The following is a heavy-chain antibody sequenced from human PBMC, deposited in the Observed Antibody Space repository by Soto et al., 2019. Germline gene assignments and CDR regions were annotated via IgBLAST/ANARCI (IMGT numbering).Heavy chain of an antibody. V-gene: IGHV1-69*02. J-gene: IGHJ5*02. D-gene: IGHD2-21*02. Sequence: QVQLVQSGAEVKKPGSSVKVSCKASGGTFSSYTISWVRQAPGQGLEWMGRIIPILGIANYAQKFQGRVTITADKSTSTAYMELSSLRSEDTAVYYCASGGLVTNWFDPWGQGTLVTVSS. CDR3: ASGGLVTNWFDP. CDR1: GGTFSSYT. CDR2: IIPILGIA.